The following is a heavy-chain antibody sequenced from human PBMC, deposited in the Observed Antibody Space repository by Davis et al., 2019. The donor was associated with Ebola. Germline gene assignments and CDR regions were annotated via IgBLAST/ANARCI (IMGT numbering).Heavy chain of an antibody. J-gene: IGHJ6*02. Sequence: MPSETLSLTCAVYGGSLTGYYWTWIRQSPGKGLEWIGEIDHSGNANYNPSLKSRVTMSVDTSKNQFSLKLSSVTAADTAVYYCARGNYGDYIVLYYYNMDVWGQGTTVTVSS. CDR3: ARGNYGDYIVLYYYNMDV. D-gene: IGHD4-17*01. CDR1: GGSLTGYY. CDR2: IDHSGNA. V-gene: IGHV4-34*01.